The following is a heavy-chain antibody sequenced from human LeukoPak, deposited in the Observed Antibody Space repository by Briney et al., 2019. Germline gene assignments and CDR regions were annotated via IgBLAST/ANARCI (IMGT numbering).Heavy chain of an antibody. V-gene: IGHV3-48*01. CDR3: ARVGSYGMDV. J-gene: IGHJ6*02. D-gene: IGHD3-10*01. Sequence: PGGSLRLSCAASGFTFSNYDMNWVRQAPGKGLEWVSYISSSSRIIYYADSVKGRFTISRDNAKNSLYLQMNDLRAEDTAVYYCARVGSYGMDVWGQGTTVTVSS. CDR1: GFTFSNYD. CDR2: ISSSSRII.